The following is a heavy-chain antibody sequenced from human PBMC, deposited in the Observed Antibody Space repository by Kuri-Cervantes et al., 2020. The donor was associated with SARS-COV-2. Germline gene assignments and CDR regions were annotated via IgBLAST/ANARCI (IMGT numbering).Heavy chain of an antibody. V-gene: IGHV4-34*01. CDR2: INHSGST. CDR1: GGSFSGYY. CDR3: ARLYCGGDCYMMSEGWFDP. Sequence: SETLSLTCAVYGGSFSGYYWSWIRQPPGKGLEWIGEINHSGSTNYNPSLKSRVTISVDTSKNQFSLKLSSVTAADTAVYYCARLYCGGDCYMMSEGWFDPRGQGTLVTVSS. D-gene: IGHD2-21*02. J-gene: IGHJ5*02.